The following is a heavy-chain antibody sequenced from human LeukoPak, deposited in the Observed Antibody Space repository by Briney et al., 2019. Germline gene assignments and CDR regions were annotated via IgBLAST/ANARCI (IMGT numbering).Heavy chain of an antibody. Sequence: PGGSLRLSCAASGFTFSSYATSWVRQAPGKGLEWVSAISGSGGSTYYADSVKGRFTISRDNSKNTLYLQMNSLRAEDTAVYYCAKDKEYSSSKFDYWGQGTLVTVSS. V-gene: IGHV3-23*01. D-gene: IGHD6-6*01. CDR3: AKDKEYSSSKFDY. CDR1: GFTFSSYA. CDR2: ISGSGGST. J-gene: IGHJ4*02.